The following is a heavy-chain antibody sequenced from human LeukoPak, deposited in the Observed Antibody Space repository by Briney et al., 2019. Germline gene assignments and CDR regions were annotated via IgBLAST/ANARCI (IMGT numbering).Heavy chain of an antibody. CDR3: ARGRIVVVPAASEELDY. J-gene: IGHJ4*02. CDR1: GYTFTSYG. CDR2: ISAYNGNT. Sequence: ASVKVSCKASGYTFTSYGISWVRQAPGQGLEWMGWISAYNGNTNYAQELQGRVTMTTDTSTSTAYMELRSLRSDDTAVYYCARGRIVVVPAASEELDYWGQGTLVTVSS. D-gene: IGHD2-2*01. V-gene: IGHV1-18*01.